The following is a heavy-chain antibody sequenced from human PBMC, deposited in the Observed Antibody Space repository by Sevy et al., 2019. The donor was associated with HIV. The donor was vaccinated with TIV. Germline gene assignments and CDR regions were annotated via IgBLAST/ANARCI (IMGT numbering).Heavy chain of an antibody. D-gene: IGHD3-3*01. CDR1: GGSISSYY. V-gene: IGHV4-59*01. CDR2: IYYSGST. Sequence: SETLSLTRTVSGGSISSYYWSWIRQPPGKGLEWIGYIYYSGSTNYNPSLKSRVTISVDTSKNQFSLKLSSVTAADTAVYYCARGMGYDFWSGYSLYYGMDVWGQGTTVTVSS. CDR3: ARGMGYDFWSGYSLYYGMDV. J-gene: IGHJ6*02.